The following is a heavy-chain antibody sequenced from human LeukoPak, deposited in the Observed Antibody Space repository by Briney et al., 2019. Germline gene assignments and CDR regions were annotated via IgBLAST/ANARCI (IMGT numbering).Heavy chain of an antibody. Sequence: SDGSTYYADSVKGRFTISRDKSKNTLHLQLNSLRAEDTAVYFCARQSGGPYNWFDPWGQGTLVTVSS. D-gene: IGHD2-15*01. CDR2: SDGST. CDR3: ARQSGGPYNWFDP. V-gene: IGHV3-66*04. J-gene: IGHJ5*02.